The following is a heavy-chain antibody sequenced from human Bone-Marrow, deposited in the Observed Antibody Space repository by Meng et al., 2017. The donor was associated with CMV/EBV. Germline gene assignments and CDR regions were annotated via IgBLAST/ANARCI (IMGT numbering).Heavy chain of an antibody. J-gene: IGHJ4*02. CDR2: INHSGST. Sequence: SETLSLTCAVYGGSFSGYYWSWIRQPPGKGLEWIGEINHSGSTNYNPSLKSRVTISVDTSKNQFSLKLSSVTAADTAVYYCARGWAWVNYWGQGTPVTVSS. D-gene: IGHD1-26*01. CDR3: ARGWAWVNY. V-gene: IGHV4-34*01. CDR1: GGSFSGYY.